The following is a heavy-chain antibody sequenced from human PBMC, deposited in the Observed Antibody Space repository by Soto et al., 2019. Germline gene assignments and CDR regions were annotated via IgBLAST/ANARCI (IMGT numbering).Heavy chain of an antibody. D-gene: IGHD2-21*02. CDR2: IIPIFGTA. CDR3: ARELVVTAIRTYYFEY. CDR1: GGTFSSYA. V-gene: IGHV1-69*13. J-gene: IGHJ4*02. Sequence: SVKVSCKASGGTFSSYAISWVRQAPGQGLEWMGGIIPIFGTANYAQKFQGRVTITADESTSTAYMELSSLRSEDTAVYYCARELVVTAIRTYYFEYWGQGTLVTVSS.